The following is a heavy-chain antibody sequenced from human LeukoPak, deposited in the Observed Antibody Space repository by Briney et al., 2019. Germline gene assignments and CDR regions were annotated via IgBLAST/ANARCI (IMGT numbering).Heavy chain of an antibody. Sequence: SVKVSCKASGGTFSSYAISWVRQAPGQGLEWMGRIIPIFGTANYAQKFQGRVTITTDESRSTAYMELSSLRSEDTAVYYCARDPRYSSGWYGEFDYWGQGTLVTVSS. CDR1: GGTFSSYA. CDR3: ARDPRYSSGWYGEFDY. V-gene: IGHV1-69*05. D-gene: IGHD6-19*01. CDR2: IIPIFGTA. J-gene: IGHJ4*02.